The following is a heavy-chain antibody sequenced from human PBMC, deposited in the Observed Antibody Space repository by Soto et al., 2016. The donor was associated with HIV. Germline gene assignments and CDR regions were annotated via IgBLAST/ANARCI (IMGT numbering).Heavy chain of an antibody. CDR1: EFAFGNNA. J-gene: IGHJ4*02. Sequence: EVHLLESGGGLAQPGKSLRLSCTASEFAFGNNAMSWLRQVPGKGLEWVSSITGSGGSTYYADPVKGRFTISRDNSKNTLYLQMNRLRDEDTAIYYCAKAVRGAPTTNRYLFDYWGQGTLVTVSS. V-gene: IGHV3-23*01. CDR3: AKAVRGAPTTNRYLFDY. D-gene: IGHD1-1*01. CDR2: ITGSGGST.